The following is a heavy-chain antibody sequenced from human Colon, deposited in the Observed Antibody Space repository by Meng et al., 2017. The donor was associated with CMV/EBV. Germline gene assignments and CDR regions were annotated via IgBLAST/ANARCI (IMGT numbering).Heavy chain of an antibody. J-gene: IGHJ4*02. V-gene: IGHV3-23*01. CDR3: ARGADYLNFWSGYAY. CDR1: GFTVSSND. CDR2: IGGGGFNA. D-gene: IGHD3-3*01. Sequence: GGSLRLSCDASGFTVSSNDMSWVRQAPGKGLEWVSSIGGGGFNAYYTEAVKGRFTISRDNSRNTLYLEVSSLRADDTAVYYCARGADYLNFWSGYAYWGQGTLVTVSS.